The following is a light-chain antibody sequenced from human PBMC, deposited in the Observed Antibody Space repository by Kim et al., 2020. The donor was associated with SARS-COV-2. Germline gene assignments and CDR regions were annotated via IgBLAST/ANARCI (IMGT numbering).Light chain of an antibody. J-gene: IGKJ4*01. CDR3: MQALQTPLT. CDR1: QSLLHSNGYNY. Sequence: LASISCRSSQSLLHSNGYNYLDWYLQKPGQSPQLLIYLGSNRASGVPDRFSGSGSGTDFTLKISRVEAEDVGVYYCMQALQTPLTFGGGTKVDIK. CDR2: LGS. V-gene: IGKV2-28*01.